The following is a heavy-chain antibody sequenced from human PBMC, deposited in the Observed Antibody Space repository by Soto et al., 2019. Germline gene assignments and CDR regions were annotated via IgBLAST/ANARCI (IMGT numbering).Heavy chain of an antibody. D-gene: IGHD6-19*01. J-gene: IGHJ5*02. CDR1: GGSISSGDYY. Sequence: SETLSLTCTVSGGSISSGDYYWSWIRQPPGKGLEWIGYIYYSGSTNYNPSLKSRVTISVDTSKNQFSLKLSSVTAADTAVYYCAQAIGVAGTDWFDPWGQGTLVIVSS. CDR3: AQAIGVAGTDWFDP. V-gene: IGHV4-61*08. CDR2: IYYSGST.